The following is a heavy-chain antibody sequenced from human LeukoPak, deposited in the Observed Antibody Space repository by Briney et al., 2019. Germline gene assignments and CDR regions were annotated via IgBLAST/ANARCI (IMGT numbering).Heavy chain of an antibody. CDR3: ARGRDPGIAAAGTLLPFAY. CDR1: GGSFSGYY. V-gene: IGHV4-34*01. D-gene: IGHD6-13*01. Sequence: SETLSLTCAVCGGSFSGYYWSWIRQPPGKGLEWIGEINHSGSTNYNPSLKSRVTISVDTSKNQFSLKLSSVTAADTAVYYCARGRDPGIAAAGTLLPFAYWGQGTLVTVSS. CDR2: INHSGST. J-gene: IGHJ4*02.